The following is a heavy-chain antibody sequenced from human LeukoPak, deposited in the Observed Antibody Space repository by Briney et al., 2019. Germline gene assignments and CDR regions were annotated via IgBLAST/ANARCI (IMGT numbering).Heavy chain of an antibody. V-gene: IGHV3-23*01. CDR1: GFTFNTFA. D-gene: IGHD6-13*01. J-gene: IGHJ4*02. CDR3: AKYPASGGYFDY. Sequence: GVSLRLSCAASGFTFNTFAMNWVRQASGKGLEWVSGIRGSGANTYYADSVKGRFTISRDNSKNTLYLQMNSLRAEDTAVFYCAKYPASGGYFDYWGQGTLVTVSS. CDR2: IRGSGANT.